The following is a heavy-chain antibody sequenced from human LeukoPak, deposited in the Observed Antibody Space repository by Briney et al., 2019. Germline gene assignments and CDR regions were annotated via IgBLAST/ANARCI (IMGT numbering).Heavy chain of an antibody. CDR1: GFIFSGYW. D-gene: IGHD3-16*01. CDR3: ARDWAWGGFDF. Sequence: GGSLRLSCVASGFIFSGYWMHWVRQAPGKGLEWVSRIKTDGTTTYYGDSVKGRFTVSRDNANNTLYLQMNFLRADDTAVYYCARDWAWGGFDFWGQGALVPVSS. CDR2: IKTDGTTT. V-gene: IGHV3-74*01. J-gene: IGHJ4*02.